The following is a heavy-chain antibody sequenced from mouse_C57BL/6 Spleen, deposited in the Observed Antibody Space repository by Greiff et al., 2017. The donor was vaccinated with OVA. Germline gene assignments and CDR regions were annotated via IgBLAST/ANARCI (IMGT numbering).Heavy chain of an antibody. J-gene: IGHJ4*01. CDR3: ARGDYYGSSYDYYAMDY. V-gene: IGHV1-55*01. Sequence: QVQLQQPGAELVKPGASVKMSCKASGYTFTSYWITWVKQRPGPGLEWIGAIYPGSGSTNYNEKFQSQATLTVDTSSSTAYMQLSSLTSEDAAVYYCARGDYYGSSYDYYAMDYWGQGTSVTVSS. CDR2: IYPGSGST. D-gene: IGHD1-1*01. CDR1: GYTFTSYW.